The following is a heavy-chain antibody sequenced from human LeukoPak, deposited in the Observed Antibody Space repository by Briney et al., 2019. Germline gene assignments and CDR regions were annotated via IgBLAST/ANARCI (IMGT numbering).Heavy chain of an antibody. CDR2: ISAYNDNT. D-gene: IGHD6-19*01. V-gene: IGHV1-18*01. Sequence: GASVKVSCKASVYTFTSYGITWVRQAPGQGLEWMGWISAYNDNTNYAQKLQGRVTMTTDTSTSTAYMELRSLRSDDTAVYYCAREEQWHFDYWGQGTLVTVSS. CDR1: VYTFTSYG. J-gene: IGHJ4*02. CDR3: AREEQWHFDY.